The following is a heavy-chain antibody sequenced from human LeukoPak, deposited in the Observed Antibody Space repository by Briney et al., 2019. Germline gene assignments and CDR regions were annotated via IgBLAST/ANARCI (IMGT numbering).Heavy chain of an antibody. CDR3: ARDRVIQLWSATSFDP. V-gene: IGHV3-21*01. CDR2: ISSSSSYI. D-gene: IGHD5-18*01. CDR1: GFTFSSYS. J-gene: IGHJ5*02. Sequence: GGSLRLSCAASGFTFSSYSMNWVRQAPGKGLEWVSSISSSSSYIYYADSVKGRFTISRDNAKNSLYLQMNSLRAEDTAVYYCARDRVIQLWSATSFDPWGQGTLVTVSS.